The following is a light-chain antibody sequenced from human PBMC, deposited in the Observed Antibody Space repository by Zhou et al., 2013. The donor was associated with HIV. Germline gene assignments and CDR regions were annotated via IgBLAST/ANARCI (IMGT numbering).Light chain of an antibody. CDR1: QSVSSN. V-gene: IGKV3-15*01. J-gene: IGKJ5*01. Sequence: EIVMTQSPATLSVSPGERATLSCRASQSVSSNLAWYQQKPGQAPRLLIYGASTRATGIPARFSGSGSGTEFTLTISSMQSEDFAVYYCQQYNKRPCTFGQGTRLEIK. CDR3: QQYNKRPCT. CDR2: GAS.